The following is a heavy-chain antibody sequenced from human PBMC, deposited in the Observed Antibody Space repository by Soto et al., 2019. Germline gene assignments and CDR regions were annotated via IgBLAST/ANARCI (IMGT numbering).Heavy chain of an antibody. V-gene: IGHV4-31*03. Sequence: SETLSLTCSVSGASISSGGYYWSWIRQLPGKGLEWMGYIYYSETTSYNPSLQTRVTISVDASNNQFSLELTSVTAADTAVYYCARGAYSTHYNWFDPWGQGTLVTVSS. D-gene: IGHD4-4*01. CDR1: GASISSGGYY. J-gene: IGHJ5*02. CDR2: IYYSETT. CDR3: ARGAYSTHYNWFDP.